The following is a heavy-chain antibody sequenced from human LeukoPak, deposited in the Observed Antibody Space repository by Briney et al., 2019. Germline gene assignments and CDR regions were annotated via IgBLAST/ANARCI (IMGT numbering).Heavy chain of an antibody. D-gene: IGHD3-22*01. CDR1: GFTFSTYA. J-gene: IGHJ4*02. CDR3: ARSEDYYDSSGYVNMYDY. V-gene: IGHV3-64*01. CDR2: ISSNGGST. Sequence: GGSLRLSCAASGFTFSTYAMHWVRQAPGKGLEYVSAISSNGGSTYYASSVKGRFTISRDNSKNTLYLQMGSLRAEDMAVYYCARSEDYYDSSGYVNMYDYCGQGTLVTVSS.